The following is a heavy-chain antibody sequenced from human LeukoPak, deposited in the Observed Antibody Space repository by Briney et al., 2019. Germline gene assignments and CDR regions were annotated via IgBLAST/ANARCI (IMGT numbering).Heavy chain of an antibody. Sequence: GGSLRLSCAASGFTLNIYSMNWVRQAPGKGLEWVSSISSSSSYIYYADSVKGRFTISRDNAKNSLYLQMNSLRAEDTAVYYCARGAYYSNYEALDYWGQGTLVTVSS. V-gene: IGHV3-21*01. CDR2: ISSSSSYI. CDR1: GFTLNIYS. D-gene: IGHD4-11*01. J-gene: IGHJ4*02. CDR3: ARGAYYSNYEALDY.